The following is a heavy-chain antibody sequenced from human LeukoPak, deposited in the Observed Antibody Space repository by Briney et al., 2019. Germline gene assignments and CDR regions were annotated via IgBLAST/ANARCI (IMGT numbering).Heavy chain of an antibody. CDR1: GASVSSGSYS. V-gene: IGHV4-61*01. Sequence: PSETLSLTCTVSGASVSSGSYSWNWLRQPPGMALEWIGYMFYSGSTNYSPSLKSRVAISVDTSKNQFSLRLHSVTAADTAVYYCARGGLATRAFVDYWGQGTLVTVSS. CDR2: MFYSGST. CDR3: ARGGLATRAFVDY. J-gene: IGHJ4*02. D-gene: IGHD2-15*01.